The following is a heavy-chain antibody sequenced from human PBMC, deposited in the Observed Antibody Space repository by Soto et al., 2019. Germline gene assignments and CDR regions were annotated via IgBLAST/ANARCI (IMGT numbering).Heavy chain of an antibody. V-gene: IGHV1-18*01. D-gene: IGHD6-19*01. CDR3: AKESAVAALDP. CDR1: GYTFTSYG. CDR2: ISAYNGNT. J-gene: IGHJ5*02. Sequence: QVQLVQSGAEVKKPGASVKVSCKASGYTFTSYGISWVRQAPGQGLEWMGWISAYNGNTNYAQKLKGRVTMTTDTSTSTAYRGLRSLRSYDTAVYYWAKESAVAALDPWGQGTLVTVSS.